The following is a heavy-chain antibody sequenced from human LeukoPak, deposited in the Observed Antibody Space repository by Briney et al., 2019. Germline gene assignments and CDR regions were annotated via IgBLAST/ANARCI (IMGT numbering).Heavy chain of an antibody. CDR2: INPNSGGT. CDR1: GYTFTGYY. V-gene: IGHV1-2*02. CDR3: ARETRYCSGGSCEFDY. J-gene: IGHJ4*02. D-gene: IGHD2-15*01. Sequence: ASVKVSCKASGYTFTGYYMHWVRQAPGQGLEWMGWINPNSGGTNYAQKFRGRVTMTRDTSISTAYMELSRLRSDDTAVYYCARETRYCSGGSCEFDYWGQGTLVTVSS.